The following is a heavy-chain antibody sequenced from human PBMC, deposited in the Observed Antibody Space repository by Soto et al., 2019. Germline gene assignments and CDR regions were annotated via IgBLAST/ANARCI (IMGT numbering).Heavy chain of an antibody. J-gene: IGHJ4*02. Sequence: EVQLLESGGGLVQPGGSLRLSCAASGFTFSSYAMSWVRQAPGKGLEWVSAISGSGGSTYYADSVKGRFTISRDNSKNTLYLQMNSLGAEDTAVYYCAKDDCSGGSCCVDYWGQGTLVTVSS. V-gene: IGHV3-23*01. CDR1: GFTFSSYA. D-gene: IGHD2-15*01. CDR2: ISGSGGST. CDR3: AKDDCSGGSCCVDY.